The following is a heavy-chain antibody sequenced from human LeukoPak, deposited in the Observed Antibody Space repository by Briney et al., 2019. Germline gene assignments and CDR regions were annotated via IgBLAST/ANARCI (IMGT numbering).Heavy chain of an antibody. D-gene: IGHD3-22*01. CDR1: GFTFSSYG. CDR3: ARATYYDTSD. Sequence: GGSLRLSCAASGFTFSSYGMHWLRQLPGKGLEWVSFIRNDGSQEFYADSVKGRFTISRDNAKNSLYLQMNSLRAEDTAVYYCARATYYDTSDWGQGTLVTVSS. CDR2: IRNDGSQE. J-gene: IGHJ4*02. V-gene: IGHV3-30*02.